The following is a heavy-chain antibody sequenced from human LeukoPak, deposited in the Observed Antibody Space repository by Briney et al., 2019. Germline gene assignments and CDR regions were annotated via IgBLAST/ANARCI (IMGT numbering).Heavy chain of an antibody. CDR3: AKAGGWTNYFDY. CDR2: ISAGGGST. Sequence: PGGSLRLSCAASGLTLSSYAMTWVRQAPGKGLERVSAISAGGGSTYYADSVKGRFTISRDNSKNTLCLQLNSLRAEDTAVYYCAKAGGWTNYFDYWGQGTLVTVSS. CDR1: GLTLSSYA. V-gene: IGHV3-23*01. D-gene: IGHD6-19*01. J-gene: IGHJ4*02.